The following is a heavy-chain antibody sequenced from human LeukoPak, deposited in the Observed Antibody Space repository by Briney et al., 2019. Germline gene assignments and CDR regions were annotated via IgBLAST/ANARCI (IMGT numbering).Heavy chain of an antibody. V-gene: IGHV3-23*01. CDR2: ISGSGGST. D-gene: IGHD2-15*01. J-gene: IGHJ3*02. CDR3: AKETVVVVAATPDAFDI. Sequence: GGSLRLSCAASGFTVSSNYMSWVRQAPGKGLEWVSGISGSGGSTHYADSVKDRFTISRDNYKNTLYLQMNSLRAEDTAVYYCAKETVVVVAATPDAFDIWGQGTMVTVSS. CDR1: GFTVSSNY.